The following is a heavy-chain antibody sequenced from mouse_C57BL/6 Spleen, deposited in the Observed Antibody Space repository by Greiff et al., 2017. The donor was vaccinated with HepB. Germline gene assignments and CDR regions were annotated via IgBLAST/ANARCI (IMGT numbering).Heavy chain of an antibody. V-gene: IGHV1-81*01. CDR3: AREATTVVATKDYFDY. CDR2: IYPRSGNT. Sequence: QVQLQQSGAELARPGASVKLSCKASGYTFTSYGISWVKQRTGQGLEWIGEIYPRSGNTYYNEKFKGKATLTADKSSSTAYMKLRSLTSEDSAVYCCAREATTVVATKDYFDYWGQGTTLTVSS. J-gene: IGHJ2*01. D-gene: IGHD1-1*01. CDR1: GYTFTSYG.